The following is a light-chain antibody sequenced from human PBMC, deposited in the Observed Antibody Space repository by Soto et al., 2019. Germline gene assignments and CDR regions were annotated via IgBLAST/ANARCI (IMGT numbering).Light chain of an antibody. CDR3: AAWDDSLSGRF. CDR1: SSNIGSNN. J-gene: IGLJ2*01. CDR2: RTN. V-gene: IGLV1-47*01. Sequence: QPVLTQPPSASGTPGQRVTISCSGSSSNIGSNNVFWHQQLPGTAPKLLIYRTNQRPSGVPDRFSGSKSGTSAFLAISGLRSEDEADYYCAAWDDSLSGRFFGGGTKLTVL.